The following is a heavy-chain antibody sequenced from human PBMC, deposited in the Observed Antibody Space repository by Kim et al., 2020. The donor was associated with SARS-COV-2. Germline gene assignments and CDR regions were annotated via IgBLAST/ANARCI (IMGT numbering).Heavy chain of an antibody. J-gene: IGHJ4*02. CDR1: GFTFSSYS. CDR3: SRDQRYDSSGYYYGY. V-gene: IGHV3-21*01. D-gene: IGHD3-22*01. Sequence: GGSLRLSCAASGFTFSSYSMNWVRQAPGKGLEWVSSISSSSSYIYSEDSVKGRFTISRDNAKNSLDLQMNSMRAEDTAVYYCSRDQRYDSSGYYYGYWGQGTLVTVSS. CDR2: ISSSSSYI.